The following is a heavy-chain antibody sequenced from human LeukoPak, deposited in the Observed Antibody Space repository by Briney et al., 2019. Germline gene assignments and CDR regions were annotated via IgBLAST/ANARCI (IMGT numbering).Heavy chain of an antibody. CDR3: AKGTLGSCSGAACYEFDN. V-gene: IGHV3-23*01. Sequence: GGSLRLSCAAAGFTFSSYAMNWVRQAPGKRLEWVSSITATGRDTYYALSVKGRITISRDNSKNTLYLQMNSLRADDTALYYCAKGTLGSCSGAACYEFDNWGQGTLVTVFS. CDR2: ITATGRDT. D-gene: IGHD2-2*01. CDR1: GFTFSSYA. J-gene: IGHJ4*02.